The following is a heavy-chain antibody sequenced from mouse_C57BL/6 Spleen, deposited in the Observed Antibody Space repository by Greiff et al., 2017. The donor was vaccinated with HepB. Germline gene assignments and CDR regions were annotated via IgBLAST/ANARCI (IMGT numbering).Heavy chain of an antibody. J-gene: IGHJ2*01. Sequence: EVHLVESGGGLVKPGGSLKLSCAASGFTFSSYAMSWVRQTPEKRLEWVATISDGGSYTYYPDNVKGRFTISRDNAKNNLYLQMSHLKSEDTAMYYCARDRRNLYYFDYWGQGTTLTVSS. CDR2: ISDGGSYT. CDR1: GFTFSSYA. V-gene: IGHV5-4*01. CDR3: ARDRRNLYYFDY.